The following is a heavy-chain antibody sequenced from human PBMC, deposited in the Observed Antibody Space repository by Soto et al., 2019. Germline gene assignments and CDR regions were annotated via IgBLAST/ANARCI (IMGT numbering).Heavy chain of an antibody. Sequence: LRLSCAASGFTFSSYGMHWVRQAPGKVLEWVAVISYDGSNKYYADSVKGRFTISRDNSKNTLYLQMNSLRAEDTAVYYCAKDEQWLVSYYYYGMDVWGQGTTVTVSS. CDR1: GFTFSSYG. CDR3: AKDEQWLVSYYYYGMDV. D-gene: IGHD6-19*01. J-gene: IGHJ6*02. V-gene: IGHV3-30*18. CDR2: ISYDGSNK.